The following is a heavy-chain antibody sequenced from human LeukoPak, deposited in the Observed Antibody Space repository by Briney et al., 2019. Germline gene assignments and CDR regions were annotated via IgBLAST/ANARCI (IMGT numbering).Heavy chain of an antibody. Sequence: SETVALTCSVSGGSISSYYWSWIRQPPGQGLEWIGYIYYSRSTNYNPSLKSRVTISIDTSKNQFSLKVNSVTAADTAVYYCARHGANRQQLLMAFDIWGKGTMVTVSS. V-gene: IGHV4-59*08. CDR2: IYYSRST. D-gene: IGHD6-13*01. J-gene: IGHJ3*02. CDR3: ARHGANRQQLLMAFDI. CDR1: GGSISSYY.